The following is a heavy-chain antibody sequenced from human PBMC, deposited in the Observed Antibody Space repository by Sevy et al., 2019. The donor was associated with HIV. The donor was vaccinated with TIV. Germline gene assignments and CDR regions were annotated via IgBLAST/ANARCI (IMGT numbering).Heavy chain of an antibody. CDR3: ARGKSGYGYALDY. D-gene: IGHD5-18*01. Sequence: GGSLRLSCAASGFTVNSNYMTWVRQAPGKGLEGVSVIHSDDTTYHADSVKDRFTISRDNLKNTLYLNMSSLRAEDTAVYYCARGKSGYGYALDYWGQGTLVTVSS. J-gene: IGHJ4*02. CDR1: GFTVNSNY. CDR2: IHSDDTT. V-gene: IGHV3-66*01.